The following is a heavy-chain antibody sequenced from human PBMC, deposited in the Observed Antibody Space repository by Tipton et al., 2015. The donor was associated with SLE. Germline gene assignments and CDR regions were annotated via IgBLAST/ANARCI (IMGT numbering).Heavy chain of an antibody. V-gene: IGHV4-39*07. CDR1: GGSISSSSYY. Sequence: TLSLTCTVSGGSISSSSYYWGWIRQPPGKGLEWIGEINHSGSTNYNPSLKSRVTISVDTSKNQFSLKLSSVTAADTAVYYCASWTGDFDYWGQGTLVTVSS. D-gene: IGHD1-1*01. CDR3: ASWTGDFDY. CDR2: INHSGST. J-gene: IGHJ4*02.